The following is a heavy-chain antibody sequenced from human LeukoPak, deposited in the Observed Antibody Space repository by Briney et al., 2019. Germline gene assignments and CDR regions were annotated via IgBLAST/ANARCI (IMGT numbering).Heavy chain of an antibody. J-gene: IGHJ4*02. CDR2: ISSSSSYI. Sequence: GGSLRLSCAASGFTFSSYSMNWVRRAPGKGLEWVSSISSSSSYIYYADSVKGRFTISRDNAKNSLYLQMNSLRAEDTAVYYCARLDSSGWYSALDYWGQGRMVTVSS. D-gene: IGHD6-19*01. CDR3: ARLDSSGWYSALDY. V-gene: IGHV3-21*03. CDR1: GFTFSSYS.